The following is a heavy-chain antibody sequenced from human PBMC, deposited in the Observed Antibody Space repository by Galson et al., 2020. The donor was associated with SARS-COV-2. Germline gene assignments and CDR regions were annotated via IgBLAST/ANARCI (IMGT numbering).Heavy chain of an antibody. D-gene: IGHD3-10*01. CDR3: AHSRYYGSGSYVKPFDY. CDR1: GFSLSTSGVG. J-gene: IGHJ4*02. V-gene: IGHV2-5*01. Sequence: SGPTLVKPTQTLTLTCTFSGFSLSTSGVGVGWIRQPPGKALEWLALIYWNDDKRYSPSLKSRLTITKDTSKNQVVLTMTNMDPVDTATYYCAHSRYYGSGSYVKPFDYWGQGTLVTVSS. CDR2: IYWNDDK.